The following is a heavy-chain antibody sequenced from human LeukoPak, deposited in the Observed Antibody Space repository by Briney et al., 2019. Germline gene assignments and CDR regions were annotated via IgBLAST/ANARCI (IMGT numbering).Heavy chain of an antibody. CDR2: IRSDGSTK. D-gene: IGHD2-21*01. CDR3: AKDEDIVVVPALDY. CDR1: GFTFSTYG. J-gene: IGHJ4*02. V-gene: IGHV3-30*02. Sequence: GGSLRLSCAASGFTFSTYGMHWVRQAPGKGLEWVAFIRSDGSTKYFADSVKGRFTISRDNSKNTLYLQMNSLRAEDTAVYYCAKDEDIVVVPALDYWGQGTLVTVSS.